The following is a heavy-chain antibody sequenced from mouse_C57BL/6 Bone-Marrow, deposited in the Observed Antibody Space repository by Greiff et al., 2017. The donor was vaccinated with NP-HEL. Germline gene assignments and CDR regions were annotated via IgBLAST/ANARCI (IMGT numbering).Heavy chain of an antibody. D-gene: IGHD1-1*01. CDR3: ARDSPLIYYYGSSYPAWFAY. CDR1: SSSFPSPS. CDR2: INSDGGST. V-gene: IGHV5-2*01. J-gene: IGHJ3*01. Sequence: EVKLMESGGGLVQPGAPVKLSSSSPSSSFPSPSLSFFLNTPYKRLELVAAINSDGGSTYYPDTMERRFIISRDTTKKTLYLQMSRLRSEDTALYYCARDSPLIYYYGSSYPAWFAYWGQGTLVTVSA.